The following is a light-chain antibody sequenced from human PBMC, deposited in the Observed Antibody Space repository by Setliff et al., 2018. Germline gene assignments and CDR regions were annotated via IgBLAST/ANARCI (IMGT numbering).Light chain of an antibody. CDR2: EVT. Sequence: QSVLTQPAAVSGSPGQSIAISCTGSNSDVGGYAYVSWYQQHPSRAPKLLICEVTKRPSGVSDRFSGSKSGNTASLTISGLQAEDEADYYCSSYAGSNYLVFGTGTKGTVL. CDR3: SSYAGSNYLV. CDR1: NSDVGGYAY. V-gene: IGLV2-14*01. J-gene: IGLJ1*01.